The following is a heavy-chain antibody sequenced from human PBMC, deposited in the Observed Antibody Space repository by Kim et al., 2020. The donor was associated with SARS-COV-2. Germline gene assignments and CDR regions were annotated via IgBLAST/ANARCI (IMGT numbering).Heavy chain of an antibody. J-gene: IGHJ6*02. CDR1: GFTLTELS. D-gene: IGHD3-16*01. CDR2: SDPENDKT. CDR3: ASRSPYDDYGLDV. V-gene: IGHV1-24*01. Sequence: ASVKVSCKVSGFTLTELSIHWVRQAPGKGLEWMGGSDPENDKTVYAQKFQGRVNMTEVTLTETAYMELSSLRSEDTAVYYCASRSPYDDYGLDVWGQGTT.